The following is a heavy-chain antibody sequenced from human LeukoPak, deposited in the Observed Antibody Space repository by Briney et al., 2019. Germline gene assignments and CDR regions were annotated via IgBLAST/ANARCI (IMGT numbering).Heavy chain of an antibody. V-gene: IGHV3-21*01. CDR3: SGSMGLGPNFSY. J-gene: IGHJ4*02. D-gene: IGHD3-10*01. CDR1: GFTFSSYS. Sequence: PGGSLRLSCAASGFTFSSYSMNWVRQAPGKGLEWVSSISSSSSYIYYADSVKGRFTISRDNANKSLYLQMNSLSAEATSVYYCSGSMGLGPNFSYWGQGTLVPVSS. CDR2: ISSSSSYI.